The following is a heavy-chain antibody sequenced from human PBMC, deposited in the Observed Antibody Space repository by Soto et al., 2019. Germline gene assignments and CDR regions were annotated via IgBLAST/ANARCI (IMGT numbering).Heavy chain of an antibody. D-gene: IGHD6-19*01. V-gene: IGHV1-46*01. CDR3: ARVSGISVAEV. Sequence: GASVKVSCKASGYTFTSYYMHWVRQAPGQGLEWMGIINPSDGNTRYSQKFQGRVTITRDTSASTAYMELSSLRSEDTAVYYCARVSGISVAEVWGQGSLVTVSS. CDR1: GYTFTSYY. J-gene: IGHJ4*02. CDR2: INPSDGNT.